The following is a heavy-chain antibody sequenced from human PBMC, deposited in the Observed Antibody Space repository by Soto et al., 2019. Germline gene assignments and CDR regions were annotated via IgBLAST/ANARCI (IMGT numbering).Heavy chain of an antibody. D-gene: IGHD3-22*01. V-gene: IGHV4-31*03. CDR3: AREYYYDSSGFDY. CDR1: GGSISNLGYN. J-gene: IGHJ4*02. Sequence: PSETLSLTCTVSGGSISNLGYNWSCIRQHPGKGLEWIGYIFYSGSTYYNPSLKSRVTVSVDTSKNQFSLKLSSVTAADTAVYYCAREYYYDSSGFDYWGQGTLVTVSS. CDR2: IFYSGST.